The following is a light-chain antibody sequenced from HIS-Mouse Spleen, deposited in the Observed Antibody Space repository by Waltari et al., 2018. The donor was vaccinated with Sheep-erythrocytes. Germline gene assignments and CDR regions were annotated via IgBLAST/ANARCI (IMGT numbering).Light chain of an antibody. Sequence: QSALTQPRSVSGSPGQSVTISCTGTSSDVGGYNYVSWYQQHPGKAPKLMLYDVSKRPSGVPDRFSGSKSGNTASLTVSGLQAEDEADYYCSSYAGSNNYVFGTGTKVTVL. CDR1: SSDVGGYNY. CDR2: DVS. J-gene: IGLJ1*01. V-gene: IGLV2-8*01. CDR3: SSYAGSNNYV.